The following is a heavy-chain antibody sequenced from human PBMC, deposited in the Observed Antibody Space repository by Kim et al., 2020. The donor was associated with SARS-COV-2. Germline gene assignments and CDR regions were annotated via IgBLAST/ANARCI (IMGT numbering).Heavy chain of an antibody. Sequence: EKYYRDSVKGRFTNARNDDKNSLYLQMNSLRAEDTAVYYCTRGAGATFAMWGQGTMVTVSS. D-gene: IGHD6-19*01. CDR3: TRGAGATFAM. CDR2: EK. J-gene: IGHJ3*02. V-gene: IGHV3-7*04.